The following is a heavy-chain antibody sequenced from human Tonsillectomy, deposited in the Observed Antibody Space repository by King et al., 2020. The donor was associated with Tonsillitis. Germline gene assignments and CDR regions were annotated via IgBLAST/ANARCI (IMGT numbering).Heavy chain of an antibody. Sequence: VQLVESGGGLVKPGRSLRLSCTASGFTFGDYAMSWVRQAPGKGLEWVGFIRSRTYGGTTEYAASVKGRFTISRDDSQSIAYLQMNSLKTEDTAVYYCTREGYYYDTSGYSSPYYYYMDVWGKGTTVTVSS. D-gene: IGHD3-22*01. CDR1: GFTFGDYA. V-gene: IGHV3-49*04. CDR2: IRSRTYGGTT. J-gene: IGHJ6*03. CDR3: TREGYYYDTSGYSSPYYYYMDV.